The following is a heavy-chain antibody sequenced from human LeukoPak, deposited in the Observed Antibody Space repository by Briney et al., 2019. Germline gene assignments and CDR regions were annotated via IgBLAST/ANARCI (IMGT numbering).Heavy chain of an antibody. CDR1: GFTFNSYV. Sequence: PGGSLRLSCAASGFTFNSYVMSWVRQAPGKGLERVSVISGSGGNTYYADSVKGRFTISRDNSKNTLYLQMNSLRAEDTAVYYCAKRYVDYIWGSWRDWGQGTLVTVSS. D-gene: IGHD3-16*01. J-gene: IGHJ4*02. CDR3: AKRYVDYIWGSWRD. CDR2: ISGSGGNT. V-gene: IGHV3-23*01.